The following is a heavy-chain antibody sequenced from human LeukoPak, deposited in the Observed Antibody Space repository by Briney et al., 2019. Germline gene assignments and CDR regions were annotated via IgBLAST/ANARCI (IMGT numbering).Heavy chain of an antibody. CDR3: ASFGISWRSSY. V-gene: IGHV3-74*01. CDR1: GFSFSSHW. D-gene: IGHD2-21*01. J-gene: IGHJ4*02. CDR2: ISDDGSYT. Sequence: GGSLRLSCAASGFSFSSHWVHWVRQAPGKGLVWVSRISDDGSYTSNVDSVKGRFTIARDNVNNMLYLHMNSLRAEDTAVYYCASFGISWRSSYWGQGTLVTVSS.